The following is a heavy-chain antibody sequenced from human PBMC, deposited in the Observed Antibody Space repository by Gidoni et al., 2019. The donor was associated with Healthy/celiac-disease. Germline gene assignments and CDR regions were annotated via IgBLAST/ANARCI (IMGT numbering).Heavy chain of an antibody. V-gene: IGHV1-8*01. CDR3: AGIAVAGTFFYYYGMDV. J-gene: IGHJ6*02. D-gene: IGHD6-19*01. CDR1: GYTFTSYH. CDR2: MNPNSGNT. Sequence: QVQLVQSGAEVKKPGASVKVSCKASGYTFTSYHINWVRQATGQGLEWMGWMNPNSGNTGYAQKFQGRVTMTRNTSISTAYMELSSLRSEDTAVYYCAGIAVAGTFFYYYGMDVWGQGTTVTVSS.